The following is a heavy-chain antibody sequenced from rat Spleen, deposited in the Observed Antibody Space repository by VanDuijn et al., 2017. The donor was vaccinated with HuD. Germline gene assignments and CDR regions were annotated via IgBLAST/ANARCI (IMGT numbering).Heavy chain of an antibody. CDR2: ISYDGSST. J-gene: IGHJ3*01. CDR1: GFTFSNYG. V-gene: IGHV5-29*01. CDR3: ARRHYHNNWGGWFAY. Sequence: EVQLVESGGGLVQPGRSLKLSCAASGFTFSNYGMAWVRQAPTKGLEWVATISYDGSSTYYRDSVKGRFTISRDNAKSTLYLQMDSLRSEDTATYYCARRHYHNNWGGWFAYWGQGTLVTVSS. D-gene: IGHD1-10*01.